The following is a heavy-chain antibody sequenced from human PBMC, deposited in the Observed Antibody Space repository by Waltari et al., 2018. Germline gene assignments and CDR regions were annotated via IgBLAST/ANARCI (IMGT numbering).Heavy chain of an antibody. Sequence: EMQLLESGGDLVQPGGSLRLSCGASGITFGAYWMTWVGQAPGKGLEWVAKIKQEGRWKNYMDSVKGRFTISRENAKKSLYLEMNNLRVEDTAVYYCARVGATDLPYFYGMDVWGQGTTVTVSS. CDR2: IKQEGRWK. J-gene: IGHJ6*02. V-gene: IGHV3-7*01. CDR3: ARVGATDLPYFYGMDV. D-gene: IGHD1-26*01. CDR1: GITFGAYW.